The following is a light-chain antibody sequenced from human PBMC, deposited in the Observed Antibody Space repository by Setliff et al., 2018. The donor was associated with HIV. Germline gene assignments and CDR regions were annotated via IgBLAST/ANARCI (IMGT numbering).Light chain of an antibody. J-gene: IGLJ1*01. V-gene: IGLV2-23*02. CDR2: EVS. CDR1: SXXVCGYNY. CDR3: CSHAGGNTYI. Sequence: QSALTQPASVSGSPGQSITISCTGTSXXVCGYNYVSWYQQHPGKAPKLMIYEVSNRLSGVSNRFSGSNSGNTASLTISGLQPEDEAAYYCCSHAGGNTYIFGSGTKVTVL.